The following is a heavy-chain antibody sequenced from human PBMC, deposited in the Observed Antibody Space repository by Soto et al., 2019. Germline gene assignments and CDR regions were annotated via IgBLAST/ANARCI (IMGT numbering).Heavy chain of an antibody. CDR1: GGTISSYP. CDR3: AGLPKAAGYLDC. J-gene: IGHJ4*02. V-gene: IGHV1-69*02. D-gene: IGHD6-13*01. Sequence: QVQLVQSGAEVKKPGYSVKVSCKASGGTISSYPISWVRQAPGQGLEWMGRIIPILGIANYAQKFQGRVTITADKSTSTAYMELSSLRSEDTAVYYCAGLPKAAGYLDCWGQGTLDTVSS. CDR2: IIPILGIA.